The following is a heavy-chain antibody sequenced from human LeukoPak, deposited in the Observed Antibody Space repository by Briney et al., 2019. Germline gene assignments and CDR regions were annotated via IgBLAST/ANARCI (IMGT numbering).Heavy chain of an antibody. J-gene: IGHJ4*02. CDR1: GGTFSSYA. CDR3: ARPKNYYYDSSGYSFDY. CDR2: IITIFGIA. Sequence: SVKVSCKASGGTFSSYAISWVRQAPGQGLEWMGRIITIFGIANYAQKFQGRVTITADKSTSTAYMELSSLRSEDTAVYYCARPKNYYYDSSGYSFDYWGQGTLVTVSS. D-gene: IGHD3-22*01. V-gene: IGHV1-69*04.